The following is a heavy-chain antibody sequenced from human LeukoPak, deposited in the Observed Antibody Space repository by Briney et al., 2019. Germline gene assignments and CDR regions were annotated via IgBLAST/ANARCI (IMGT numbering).Heavy chain of an antibody. CDR1: GGSISSYY. CDR2: IYTSGST. D-gene: IGHD3-16*01. V-gene: IGHV4-4*09. J-gene: IGHJ6*03. Sequence: SETLSLTCTVSGGSISSYYWSWIRQPPGKGLEWIGYIYTSGSTNYNPSLKSRVTISVDTSKNQFSLKLSSVTAADTAVYCCARHWGYYYYYMDVWGKGTTVTVSS. CDR3: ARHWGYYYYYMDV.